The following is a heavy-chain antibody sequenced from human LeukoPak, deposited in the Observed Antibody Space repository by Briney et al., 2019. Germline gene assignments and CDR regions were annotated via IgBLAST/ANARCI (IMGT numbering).Heavy chain of an antibody. J-gene: IGHJ4*01. CDR2: VNGDGSVT. D-gene: IGHD6-19*01. CDR1: GSTFSSYW. V-gene: IGHV3-74*01. CDR3: ARGLSVAGSDY. Sequence: PGGSLRLSCAASGSTFSSYWMHWVRQAPGKGLVWVSHVNGDGSVTGYADSVKGRFTISRDNAKNTLFLQMNSLRVEDTAVYYCARGLSVAGSDYWGHGTLVTVSS.